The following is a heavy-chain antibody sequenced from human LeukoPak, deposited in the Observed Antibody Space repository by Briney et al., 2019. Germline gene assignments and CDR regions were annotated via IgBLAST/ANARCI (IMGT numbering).Heavy chain of an antibody. CDR3: ARGTLAVAGEFDY. V-gene: IGHV1-8*01. Sequence: ASVKVSRKASGYTFTSYDINWVRQATGQGLEWMGWMNPNSGNTGYAQKFQGRVTMTRNTSISTAYMELSSLRSEDTAVYYCARGTLAVAGEFDYWGQGTLVTVSS. CDR2: MNPNSGNT. D-gene: IGHD6-19*01. J-gene: IGHJ4*02. CDR1: GYTFTSYD.